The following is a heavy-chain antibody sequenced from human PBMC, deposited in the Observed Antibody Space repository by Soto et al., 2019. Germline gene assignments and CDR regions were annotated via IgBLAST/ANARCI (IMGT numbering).Heavy chain of an antibody. CDR2: IDPDEADT. CDR1: GYTLNEVA. V-gene: IGHV1-24*01. J-gene: IGHJ4*02. CDR3: STYHGDYNGDN. Sequence: QVQLVQSGAEVKKPGASVKVSCKVSGYTLNEVAMHGVRQAPGKGLEWLGGIDPDEADTIYAQHLQGRVTMTEDASTDTVYMEVSSLRAEDTALYFCSTYHGDYNGDNWGQGTLVPVSS. D-gene: IGHD4-17*01.